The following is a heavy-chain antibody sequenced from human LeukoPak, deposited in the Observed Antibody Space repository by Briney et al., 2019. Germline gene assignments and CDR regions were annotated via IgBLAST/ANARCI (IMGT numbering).Heavy chain of an antibody. CDR1: GYSFTSYW. CDR3: ARISRGYGFEYYYYYYMDV. Sequence: GESLKISCKGSGYSFTSYWIGWVRQMPGKGLEWMGIIYPGDSDTRYSPSFQGQVTISADKSISTAYLQWSSLKASDTAMYYCARISRGYGFEYYYYYYMDVWGKGTTVTVSS. D-gene: IGHD5-12*01. V-gene: IGHV5-51*01. J-gene: IGHJ6*03. CDR2: IYPGDSDT.